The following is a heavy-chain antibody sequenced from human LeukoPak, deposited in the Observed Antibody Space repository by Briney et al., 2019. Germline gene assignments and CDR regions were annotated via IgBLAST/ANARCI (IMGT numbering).Heavy chain of an antibody. Sequence: TGGSLGLSCAASGFTFSSYAMSWVRQAPGKGLEWVSAISGSGGSTYYADSVKGRFTISRDNSKNTLYLQMNSLRAEDTAVYYCANVGYCSSTSCPTHFDYWGQGTLVTVSS. J-gene: IGHJ4*02. D-gene: IGHD2-2*01. V-gene: IGHV3-23*01. CDR2: ISGSGGST. CDR3: ANVGYCSSTSCPTHFDY. CDR1: GFTFSSYA.